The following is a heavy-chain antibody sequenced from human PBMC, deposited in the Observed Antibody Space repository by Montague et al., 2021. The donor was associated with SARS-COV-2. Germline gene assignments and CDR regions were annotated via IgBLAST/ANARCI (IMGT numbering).Heavy chain of an antibody. CDR2: INYSGST. CDR1: GGSISSYY. Sequence: SETLSLTCTVSGGSISSYYWNWIRQPPGKGLEWIGYINYSGSTSYNPSLKSRVTISVDTSKSQFSLKLSSVSAADTGVYYCARWDPQTLTMIGLRGKSASDDWGQGTLGTVAS. V-gene: IGHV4-59*12. J-gene: IGHJ4*02. CDR3: ARWDPQTLTMIGLRGKSASDD. D-gene: IGHD4-23*01.